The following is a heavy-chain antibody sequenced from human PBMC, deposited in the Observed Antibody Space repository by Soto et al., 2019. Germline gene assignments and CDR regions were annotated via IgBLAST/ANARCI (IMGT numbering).Heavy chain of an antibody. Sequence: QVQLVESGGGVVQPGRSLRLSCAASGFTFSNYGMHWVRQAPGKGLEWVAVISYHGRDKYYADSVKGRFTISRDNSKNTLYLEMKSLRAEDTAVYYCAKDHLMTTVTPVGYWGQGTLVTVSS. D-gene: IGHD4-17*01. J-gene: IGHJ4*02. CDR1: GFTFSNYG. V-gene: IGHV3-30*18. CDR2: ISYHGRDK. CDR3: AKDHLMTTVTPVGY.